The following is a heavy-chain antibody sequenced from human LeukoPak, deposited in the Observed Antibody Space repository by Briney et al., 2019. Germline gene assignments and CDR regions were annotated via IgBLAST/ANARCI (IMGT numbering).Heavy chain of an antibody. CDR1: GVSISSSSYY. Sequence: SETLSLPCTVSGVSISSSSYYWGWIRQPPGKGLEWIGSIYYSGRTYYNPSLKSRVTISVDTSKNQFSLKLSSVTAADTAVYYCARLPELYYFDYWGQGTLVTVSS. V-gene: IGHV4-39*01. D-gene: IGHD1-14*01. CDR2: IYYSGRT. J-gene: IGHJ4*02. CDR3: ARLPELYYFDY.